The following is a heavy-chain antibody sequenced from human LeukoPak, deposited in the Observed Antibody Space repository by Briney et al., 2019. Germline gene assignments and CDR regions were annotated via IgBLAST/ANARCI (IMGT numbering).Heavy chain of an antibody. D-gene: IGHD3-10*01. CDR1: GFTVSSNY. J-gene: IGHJ4*02. CDR2: IYSGGST. CDR3: ARVSYGFGQPHYFDY. Sequence: GGSLRLSCAASGFTVSSNYMSWVRQAPGKGLEWVSVIYSGGSTYYADSVKGRFTISRDNSKNTLYLQMNSLRAEDTAVYYCARVSYGFGQPHYFDYWGQGTLVTVSS. V-gene: IGHV3-53*01.